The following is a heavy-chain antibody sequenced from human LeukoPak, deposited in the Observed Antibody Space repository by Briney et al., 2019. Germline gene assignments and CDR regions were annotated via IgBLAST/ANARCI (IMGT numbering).Heavy chain of an antibody. J-gene: IGHJ6*02. Sequence: NASETLSLTCTVSGVSVTSYYWSWIRQPPGKGLEWIGYIYYSGSTNYNPSLKSRVTISVDTSTNQFSLKLSSVTAADTAVYYCARDNWNYGSGMDVWGQGTTVTVSS. CDR1: GVSVTSYY. D-gene: IGHD1-7*01. CDR3: ARDNWNYGSGMDV. V-gene: IGHV4-59*02. CDR2: IYYSGST.